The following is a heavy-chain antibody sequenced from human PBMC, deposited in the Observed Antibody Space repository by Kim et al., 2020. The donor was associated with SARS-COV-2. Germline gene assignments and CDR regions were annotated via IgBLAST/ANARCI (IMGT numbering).Heavy chain of an antibody. CDR3: ARRVFFAFDI. V-gene: IGHV4-34*01. CDR1: GGSFSGYY. J-gene: IGHJ3*02. Sequence: SETLSLTCAVYGGSFSGYYWSWIRQPPGKGLEWIGEINHSGSTNYNPSLKSRVTISVDTSKNQFSLKLSSVTAADTAVYYCARRVFFAFDIWGQGTMVTVSS. CDR2: INHSGST.